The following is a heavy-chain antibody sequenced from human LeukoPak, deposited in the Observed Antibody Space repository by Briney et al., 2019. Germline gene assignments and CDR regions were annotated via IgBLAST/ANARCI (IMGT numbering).Heavy chain of an antibody. D-gene: IGHD1-1*01. CDR3: ARGKNWNHAFYI. V-gene: IGHV4-30-4*02. J-gene: IGHJ3*02. Sequence: SETLSLTCTVSGGSISSGDYYWSWIRPPPGKGLEWFGYLYYSGSTYYNPSLKSRVTISVDTSKNQFSLKLSSVTAADTAVYYCARGKNWNHAFYIWGQGTMCTVSS. CDR2: LYYSGST. CDR1: GGSISSGDYY.